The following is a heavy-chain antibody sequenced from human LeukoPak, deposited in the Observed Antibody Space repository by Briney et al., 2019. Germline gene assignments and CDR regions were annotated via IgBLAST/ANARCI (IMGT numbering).Heavy chain of an antibody. V-gene: IGHV1-18*01. CDR3: ARGYPYYDYVWGSYLPGPYDY. CDR1: GYTFTIYG. Sequence: ASVTVSCKASGYTFTIYGISWVRQAPGQGLEWMGWISAYNGNTNYAQKLQGRVTITRNTSISTAYMELSSLRSEDTAVYYCARGYPYYDYVWGSYLPGPYDYWGQGTLVTVSS. J-gene: IGHJ4*02. CDR2: ISAYNGNT. D-gene: IGHD3-16*02.